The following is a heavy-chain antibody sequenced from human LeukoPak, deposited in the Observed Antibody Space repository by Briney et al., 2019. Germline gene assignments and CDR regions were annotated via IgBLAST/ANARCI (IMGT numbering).Heavy chain of an antibody. CDR1: GGSISSSSYY. D-gene: IGHD5-18*01. J-gene: IGHJ4*02. CDR2: IYYSGST. V-gene: IGHV4-39*07. Sequence: SETLSLTCTVSGGSISSSSYYWGWIRQPPGKGLEWIGSIYYSGSTYYNPSLKSRVTISVDTSKNQFSLKLSSVTAADTAVYYCARFGDSYGTRYFDYWGQGTLVTVSS. CDR3: ARFGDSYGTRYFDY.